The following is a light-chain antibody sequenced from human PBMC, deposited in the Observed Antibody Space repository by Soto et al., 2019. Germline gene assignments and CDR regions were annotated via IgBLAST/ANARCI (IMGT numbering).Light chain of an antibody. CDR3: QQYGSSPR. J-gene: IGKJ3*01. CDR2: GAS. Sequence: IVLTQSPCTLSLSPGERATLSCRASQSVSSSYLAWYQQKPGQATRLLIYGASSRATGIPDRFSGSGSGTDFTLTISRLEPEDFAVYYCQQYGSSPRFGPGTKVDI. V-gene: IGKV3-20*01. CDR1: QSVSSSY.